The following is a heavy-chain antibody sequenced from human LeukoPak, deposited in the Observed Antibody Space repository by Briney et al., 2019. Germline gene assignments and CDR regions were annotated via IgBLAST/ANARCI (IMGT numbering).Heavy chain of an antibody. Sequence: PSETLSLTCTVSGGSVSSYYWSWIRQPPGKGLEWFGYIYYSGSTNYNPSLKSRVTMSVDTSKNQFSLKVSYVTAADTAVYYCARSDEGFDYWGQGTLVTVSS. V-gene: IGHV4-59*02. CDR3: ARSDEGFDY. CDR1: GGSVSSYY. CDR2: IYYSGST. J-gene: IGHJ4*02.